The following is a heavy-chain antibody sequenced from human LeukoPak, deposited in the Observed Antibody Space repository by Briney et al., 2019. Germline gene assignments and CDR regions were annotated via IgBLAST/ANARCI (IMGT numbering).Heavy chain of an antibody. D-gene: IGHD3-10*01. Sequence: ASVKVSCKDSGGTFSNSEISWGRQAPGQGLEWMGRIIPIIGIANYAQRFQGRVTFTADKSTNTAYMELRNLTSEETAVYYCARSCVNYYGSGSYYSFCGYYYGMDVWGQGTTVTVSS. CDR1: GGTFSNSE. CDR2: IIPIIGIA. V-gene: IGHV1-69*04. J-gene: IGHJ6*02. CDR3: ARSCVNYYGSGSYYSFCGYYYGMDV.